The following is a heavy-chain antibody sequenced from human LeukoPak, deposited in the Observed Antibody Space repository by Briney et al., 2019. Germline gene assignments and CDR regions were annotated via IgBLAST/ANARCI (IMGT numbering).Heavy chain of an antibody. Sequence: GGSLRLACAASGLTFSDSFMSWIRQAPGKGMEWASHISGSGSTIYYPDSVKGRFTISRDNAKKSLYLQMNSLRPDGTPVYYWARLSGYAVESWGQGTLVTVSS. CDR3: ARLSGYAVES. CDR2: ISGSGSTI. V-gene: IGHV3-11*01. CDR1: GLTFSDSF. D-gene: IGHD5-12*01. J-gene: IGHJ4*02.